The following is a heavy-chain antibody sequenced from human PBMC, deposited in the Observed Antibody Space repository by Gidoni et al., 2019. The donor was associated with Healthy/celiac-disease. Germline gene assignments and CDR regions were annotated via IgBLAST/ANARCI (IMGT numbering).Heavy chain of an antibody. J-gene: IGHJ4*02. CDR2: INHSGST. V-gene: IGHV4-34*01. Sequence: QVQLQQWGAGLLKPSETLSLTCAVYGGSFSGYYWSWIRQPPGKGLEWIGEINHSGSTNYNPSLKSRVTISVDTSKNQFSLKLSSVTAADTAVYYCARDVRITIFGVVIIPYWYFDYWGQGTLVTVSS. CDR1: GGSFSGYY. CDR3: ARDVRITIFGVVIIPYWYFDY. D-gene: IGHD3-3*01.